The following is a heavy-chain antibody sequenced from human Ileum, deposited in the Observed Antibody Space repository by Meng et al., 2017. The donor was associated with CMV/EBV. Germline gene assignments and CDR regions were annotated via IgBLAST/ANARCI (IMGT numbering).Heavy chain of an antibody. CDR2: IKYDGIAI. V-gene: IGHV3-7*01. D-gene: IGHD3-10*01. J-gene: IGHJ4*02. CDR3: VRDKYGSGNYGDFDH. CDR1: GFTFSHSW. Sequence: GGSLRLSCVASGFTFSHSWMTWVRQAPGKGLEWVANIKYDGIAIYFVDSMKGRFTISRDNAKNSLYLQMNSLRAEDTAVYYCVRDKYGSGNYGDFDHWGQGTLVTVSS.